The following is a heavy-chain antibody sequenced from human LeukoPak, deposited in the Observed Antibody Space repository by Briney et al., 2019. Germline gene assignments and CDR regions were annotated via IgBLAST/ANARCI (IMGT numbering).Heavy chain of an antibody. CDR1: GYTFTSYG. J-gene: IGHJ5*02. V-gene: IGHV1-18*01. Sequence: ASVKVSCRASGYTFTSYGINWVRQAPGQGLEWMGWISAYNGNTNYAQKPQGRVTMTTDTSTSTAYMELRSLRSDDTAVYYCARVVADDWFDPWGQGTLVTVSS. CDR2: ISAYNGNT. CDR3: ARVVADDWFDP.